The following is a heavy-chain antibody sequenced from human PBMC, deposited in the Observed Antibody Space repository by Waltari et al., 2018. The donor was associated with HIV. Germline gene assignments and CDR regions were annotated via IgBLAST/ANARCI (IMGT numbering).Heavy chain of an antibody. CDR2: IYYSGST. D-gene: IGHD6-19*01. V-gene: IGHV4-39*01. CDR3: ARLRGSVAGLPGGFYFDY. J-gene: IGHJ4*02. CDR1: VAPISSSSYY. Sequence: QLQLQESGPGLVKPSETLSLTCTVSVAPISSSSYYWGWIRQPPGKGLEWIGGIYYSGSTYYNPSLKSRVTISVDTSKNQFSLKLSSVTAADTAVYYCARLRGSVAGLPGGFYFDYWGQGTLVTVSS.